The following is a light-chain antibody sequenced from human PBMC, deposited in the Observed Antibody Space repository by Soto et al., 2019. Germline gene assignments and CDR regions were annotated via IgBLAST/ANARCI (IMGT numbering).Light chain of an antibody. J-gene: IGLJ1*01. Sequence: QSVLTQPASVSGSPGQSITISCTGTTSDVGGYNSVSWYQQHPGKAPTLIIYEVSNRPSGVSNRFSGSKSGNTASLTISGLQPEDDADYYCSTYTTSGAPHVFGTGTKVTVL. V-gene: IGLV2-14*01. CDR1: TSDVGGYNS. CDR2: EVS. CDR3: STYTTSGAPHV.